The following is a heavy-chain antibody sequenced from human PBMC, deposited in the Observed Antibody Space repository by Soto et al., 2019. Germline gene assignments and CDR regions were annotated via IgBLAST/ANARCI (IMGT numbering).Heavy chain of an antibody. Sequence: RLSCAASGFTFSSYAMSWVRQAPGKGLEWVSAISGSGGSTYYADSVKGRFTISRDNSKNTLYLQMNSLRAEDTAVYYCAKYSYGNYYYYYGMDVWGQGTTVTVSS. J-gene: IGHJ6*02. CDR3: AKYSYGNYYYYYGMDV. CDR1: GFTFSSYA. CDR2: ISGSGGST. V-gene: IGHV3-23*01. D-gene: IGHD5-18*01.